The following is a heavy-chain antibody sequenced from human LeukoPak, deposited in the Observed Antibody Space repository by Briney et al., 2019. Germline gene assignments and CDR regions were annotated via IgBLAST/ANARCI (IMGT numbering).Heavy chain of an antibody. J-gene: IGHJ6*03. CDR3: ARARPLGVSYYMDV. D-gene: IGHD5/OR15-5a*01. CDR1: GFTFSSYE. CDR2: ISSSGSTI. Sequence: GGSLRLSCAASGFTFSSYEMNWVRQAPGKGLEWVSYISSSGSTIYYADSVKGRFTISRDNAKNSLYLQMNSLRAEDTAVYYCARARPLGVSYYMDVWGKGTTVTVSS. V-gene: IGHV3-48*03.